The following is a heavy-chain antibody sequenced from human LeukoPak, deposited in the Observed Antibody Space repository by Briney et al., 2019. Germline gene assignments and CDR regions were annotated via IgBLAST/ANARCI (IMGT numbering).Heavy chain of an antibody. CDR1: GGSISSSSYY. CDR3: ARCPNYYDSSGWHYSGSDY. V-gene: IGHV4-39*01. D-gene: IGHD3-22*01. CDR2: IYYSGST. J-gene: IGHJ4*02. Sequence: SETLSLTCTVSGGSISSSSYYWGWIRQPPGKGLEWIGSIYYSGSTYYNPSLNSRVTISVDTSKNQFSLKLSSVTAADTAAYFCARCPNYYDSSGWHYSGSDYWGQGTLVTVSS.